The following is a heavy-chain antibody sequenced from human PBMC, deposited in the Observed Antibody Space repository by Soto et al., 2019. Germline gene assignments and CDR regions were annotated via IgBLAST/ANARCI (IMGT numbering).Heavy chain of an antibody. D-gene: IGHD2-15*01. V-gene: IGHV1-46*01. J-gene: IGHJ1*01. Sequence: ASVKVSCKASGYKFTTYFIHWVRQAPGQGLEWMGMIHPSGDTGYAQKFRGRVTMTIDTSKTTASMELRNLTSEDTAVYFSVRGYCTTSPCSGDFQFWGQGTLVTVSS. CDR2: IHPSGDT. CDR1: GYKFTTYF. CDR3: VRGYCTTSPCSGDFQF.